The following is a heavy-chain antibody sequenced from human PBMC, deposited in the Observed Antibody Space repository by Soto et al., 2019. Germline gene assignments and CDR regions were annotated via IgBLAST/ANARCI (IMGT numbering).Heavy chain of an antibody. Sequence: GESLKISCKASGYSFSFYWIGWVCQMPGKGLEWMAIMYPDDSDIRYSPSFEAHVTISADKSTSTALLQWSSLKASDTAMYYCATAYVYDFENSNYYRDAFDIWGQGTLVTVSS. CDR2: MYPDDSDI. D-gene: IGHD3-22*01. V-gene: IGHV5-51*01. CDR3: ATAYVYDFENSNYYRDAFDI. J-gene: IGHJ3*02. CDR1: GYSFSFYW.